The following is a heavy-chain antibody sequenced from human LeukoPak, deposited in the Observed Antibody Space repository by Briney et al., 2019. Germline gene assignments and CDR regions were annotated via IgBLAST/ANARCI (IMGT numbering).Heavy chain of an antibody. V-gene: IGHV3-23*01. Sequence: PGGSLRLSCAASGFTFSSYAMSWVHQAPGKGLEWVSGISGSDGSTNYADSVKGRFTISRENSKNTLYLQMNSLRAEDTAVYYCARGHSGSYFDYWGQGTLVTVSS. J-gene: IGHJ4*02. D-gene: IGHD6-19*01. CDR2: ISGSDGST. CDR1: GFTFSSYA. CDR3: ARGHSGSYFDY.